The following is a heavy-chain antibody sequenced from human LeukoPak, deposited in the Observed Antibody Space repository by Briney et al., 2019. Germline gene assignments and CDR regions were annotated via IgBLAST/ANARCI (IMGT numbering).Heavy chain of an antibody. CDR3: ARAGSSGWNFYY. Sequence: ASVKVSCKTSGYTFSDYYVHWVRQVPGQGLEWMGYIVPDSGGADFDQRFQGRVTMTRDTSISTAYMELSRLRSDDTAVYYCARAGSSGWNFYYWGQGTLVTVSS. CDR1: GYTFSDYY. J-gene: IGHJ4*02. V-gene: IGHV1-2*02. CDR2: IVPDSGGA. D-gene: IGHD6-19*01.